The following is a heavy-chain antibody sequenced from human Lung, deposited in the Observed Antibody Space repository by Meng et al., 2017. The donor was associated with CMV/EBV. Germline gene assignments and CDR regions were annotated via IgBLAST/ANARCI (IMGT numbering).Heavy chain of an antibody. Sequence: GSLRLSCAAYGGSFSGYDWSWIRQSPGKGLEWIGEINHRGSTNYNPSLKSRLTISVDTSKNQFSLKLNSVTAADTAVYYCARGSTSVTMIVVVITAASLAYDSWGQGXLVTVSS. CDR2: INHRGST. D-gene: IGHD3-22*01. CDR3: ARGSTSVTMIVVVITAASLAYDS. J-gene: IGHJ4*02. CDR1: GGSFSGYD. V-gene: IGHV4-34*01.